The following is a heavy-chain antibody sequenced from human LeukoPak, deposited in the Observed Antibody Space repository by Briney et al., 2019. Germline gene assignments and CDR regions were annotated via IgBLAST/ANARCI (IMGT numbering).Heavy chain of an antibody. CDR1: GFPFSSYG. D-gene: IGHD6-13*01. CDR3: AKDRRYSSSWYYFNY. Sequence: PGRSLRLSCAASGFPFSSYGRHWVRQAPGQGLEWVAFITHGGSEIYYADSVKGRFTISRDNSKNTLYLQMNSLRAEDTAVYYCAKDRRYSSSWYYFNYWGQGTLVTVSS. CDR2: ITHGGSEI. V-gene: IGHV3-33*06. J-gene: IGHJ4*02.